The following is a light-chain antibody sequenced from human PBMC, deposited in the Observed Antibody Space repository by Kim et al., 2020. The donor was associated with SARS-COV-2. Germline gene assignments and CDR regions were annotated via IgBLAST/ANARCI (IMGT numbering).Light chain of an antibody. CDR2: DVS. V-gene: IGLV2-14*03. CDR1: SSLVGNYNY. Sequence: QSALTQPASVSGSPGQSITISCTGTSSLVGNYNYVSWYQQHPDKAPKLIIYDVSYRPSGVSTRFSGSKSGNTASLTISGLQAADEADYYCTSYTGAKTVVFGGGTQLTVL. CDR3: TSYTGAKTVV. J-gene: IGLJ2*01.